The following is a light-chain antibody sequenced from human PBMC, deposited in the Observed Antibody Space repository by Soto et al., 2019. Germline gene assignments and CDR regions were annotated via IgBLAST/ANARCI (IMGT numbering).Light chain of an antibody. CDR3: NSYTSSSTWV. CDR1: SSDIGGYNY. J-gene: IGLJ1*01. Sequence: QSALTQPASVSGSPGQSITISCTGTSSDIGGYNYVSWYQQHPGKAPKLMIYEVSDRPSGVSNRFSGSKSGNTASLTISGLQAEDEADYYCNSYTSSSTWVFGAGTKVTVL. V-gene: IGLV2-14*01. CDR2: EVS.